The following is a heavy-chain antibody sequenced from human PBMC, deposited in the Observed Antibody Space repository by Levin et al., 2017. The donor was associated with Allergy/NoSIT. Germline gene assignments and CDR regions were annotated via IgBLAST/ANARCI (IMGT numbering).Heavy chain of an antibody. CDR1: GGSISSSY. D-gene: IGHD4-17*01. J-gene: IGHJ6*03. CDR3: ARHGNGDNAYYYYYMDV. CDR2: IYYSGST. V-gene: IGHV4-59*08. Sequence: SQTLSLTCTVSGGSISSSYWSWIRQPPGKGLEWIGYIYYSGSTNYNPSLKSRVTISVDTSKNQFSLKVSSVTAADTAVYYCARHGNGDNAYYYYYMDVWGKGTTVTVSS.